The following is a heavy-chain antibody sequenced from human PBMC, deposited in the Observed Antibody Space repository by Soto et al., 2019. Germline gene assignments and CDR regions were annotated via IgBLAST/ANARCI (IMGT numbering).Heavy chain of an antibody. CDR2: ISWNSGSI. Sequence: GGSLTLSCAASGFTFGDYDMHWVRQAPGKGLEWVAGISWNSGSIGYADSVKGRFTISRDNAKNSLYLQMNSLRAEDTALYYCAKANVDIVATPACAFDIWGQGTMVTVSS. V-gene: IGHV3-9*01. CDR1: GFTFGDYD. D-gene: IGHD5-12*01. J-gene: IGHJ3*02. CDR3: AKANVDIVATPACAFDI.